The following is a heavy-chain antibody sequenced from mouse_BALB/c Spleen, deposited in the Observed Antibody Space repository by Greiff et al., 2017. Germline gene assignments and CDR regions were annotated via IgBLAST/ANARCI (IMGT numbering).Heavy chain of an antibody. CDR2: IDTSDSYT. J-gene: IGHJ3*01. CDR1: GYTFTDYW. CDR3: ARNGVYYGNLFAY. D-gene: IGHD2-1*01. V-gene: IGHV1-69*01. Sequence: VQLQQPGAELVMPGASVKMSCKASGYTFTDYWMHWVKQRPGQGLEWIGAIDTSDSYTSYNQKFKGKATLTVDESSSTAYMQLSSLTSEDSAVYYCARNGVYYGNLFAYWGQGTLVTVSA.